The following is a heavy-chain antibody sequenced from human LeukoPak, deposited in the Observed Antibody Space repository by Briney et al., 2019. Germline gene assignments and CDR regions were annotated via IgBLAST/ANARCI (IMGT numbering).Heavy chain of an antibody. CDR3: TTAPYYGSGRRDD. Sequence: GGSLRLSCAASGFTFSNAWMSWVRQAPGKGLEWVGRIKSKTDGGTTDYAAPVKGRFTISRDDSKNTLYLQMNSLKTEDTAVYYCTTAPYYGSGRRDDWGQGTLVTVSS. D-gene: IGHD3-10*01. V-gene: IGHV3-15*01. CDR2: IKSKTDGGTT. CDR1: GFTFSNAW. J-gene: IGHJ4*02.